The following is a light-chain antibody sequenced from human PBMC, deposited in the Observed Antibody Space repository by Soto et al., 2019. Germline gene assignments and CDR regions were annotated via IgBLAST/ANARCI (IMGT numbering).Light chain of an antibody. CDR2: GAS. Sequence: EKGMSQSPATLSVCPGERATLSCRASQSVSSNLAWYQQKPGQAPRLLIYGASTRATGIPARFSGSGSGTEFTLTISSLQSEDFAVYYCQQYSKWPPITFGQGRRLE. CDR1: QSVSSN. V-gene: IGKV3-15*01. J-gene: IGKJ5*01. CDR3: QQYSKWPPIT.